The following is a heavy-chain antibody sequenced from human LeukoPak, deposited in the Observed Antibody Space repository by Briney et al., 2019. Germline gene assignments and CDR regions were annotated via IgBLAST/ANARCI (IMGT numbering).Heavy chain of an antibody. CDR3: ARLSASTGTF. D-gene: IGHD6-13*01. CDR1: GSSFSGYY. V-gene: IGHV4-4*07. Sequence: SETLSLTCTVSGSSFSGYYWSWSRQPAGRGLEWIGRIYTNGGTVFNPSLKSRLTVSFDTSKNLFSLQLSSVTAADTAVYYCARLSASTGTFWGQGTLVTVSS. CDR2: IYTNGGT. J-gene: IGHJ4*02.